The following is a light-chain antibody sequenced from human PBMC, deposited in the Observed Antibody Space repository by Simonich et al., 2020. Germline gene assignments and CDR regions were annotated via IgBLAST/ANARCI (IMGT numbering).Light chain of an antibody. CDR2: DAS. V-gene: IGKV3-11*01. CDR3: QQRSNWPYT. CDR1: QSVSSY. J-gene: IGKJ2*01. Sequence: EIVLTQSPATLSLSPGERATLSCRANQSVSSYLAWYQQKPGQAPRLLIYDASNRATGIPARFSGSGSGTEFTLTISSLEPEDFAVYYCQQRSNWPYTFGQGTKLEIK.